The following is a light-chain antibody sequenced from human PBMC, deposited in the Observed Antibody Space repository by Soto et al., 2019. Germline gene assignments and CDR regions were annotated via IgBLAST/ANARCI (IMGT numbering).Light chain of an antibody. CDR2: GVT. J-gene: IGLJ1*01. Sequence: QSAVTQPASVSGSPGQSITIPCTGTSSDVGGYDSVCWYQQHPGKAPKVMIYGVTNRPSGVSDRFSGSKSGNTASLTISGLQAEDEADYYCSSFTSSITYVFGTGTKVTVL. CDR1: SSDVGGYDS. V-gene: IGLV2-14*01. CDR3: SSFTSSITYV.